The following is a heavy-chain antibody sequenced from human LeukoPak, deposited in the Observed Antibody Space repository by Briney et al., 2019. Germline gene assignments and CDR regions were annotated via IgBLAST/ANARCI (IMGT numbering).Heavy chain of an antibody. CDR2: IYPGDSDT. D-gene: IGHD3-10*01. V-gene: IGHV5-51*01. J-gene: IGHJ5*02. Sequence: TGESLKISCEGSGYNFNNHWIGWVRQKPGKGLEWMGLIYPGDSDTKYSPSFEGHVTMSVDKSIGAAYLEWSSLNVSDAAMYYCARGSGSSSWPDPWGQGTLVTVSP. CDR3: ARGSGSSSWPDP. CDR1: GYNFNNHW.